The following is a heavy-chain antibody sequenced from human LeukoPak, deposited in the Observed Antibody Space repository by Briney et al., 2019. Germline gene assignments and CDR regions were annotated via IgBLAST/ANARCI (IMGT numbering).Heavy chain of an antibody. CDR3: ARGVYYGSGSYLYYYYYMDV. CDR1: GGSISSYY. V-gene: IGHV4-59*01. D-gene: IGHD3-10*01. CDR2: IYYSGST. Sequence: PSETLSLTCSVSGGSISSYYWSWIRQPPGKGLEWIGYIYYSGSTNYNPSLKSRVTISVDTSKNQFSLKLSSVTAADTAVYYCARGVYYGSGSYLYYYYYMDVWGKGTTVTVSS. J-gene: IGHJ6*03.